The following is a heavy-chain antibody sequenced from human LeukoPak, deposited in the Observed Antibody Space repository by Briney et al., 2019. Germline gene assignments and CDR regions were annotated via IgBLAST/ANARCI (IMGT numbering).Heavy chain of an antibody. CDR1: GFTFSNYW. D-gene: IGHD5-12*01. CDR3: AKDGGDIEFFDH. J-gene: IGHJ4*02. CDR2: IKDDGSMT. V-gene: IGHV3-74*01. Sequence: PGGSLRLSCAASGFTFSNYWMHWVRQVPGKGLVWVSRIKDDGSMTDYADSVKGRFTISRDNSKNTLYLQMNSLRAEDTAVYYCAKDGGDIEFFDHWGQGTLVTVSS.